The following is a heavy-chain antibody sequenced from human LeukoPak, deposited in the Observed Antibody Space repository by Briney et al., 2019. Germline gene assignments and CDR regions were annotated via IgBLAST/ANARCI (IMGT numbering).Heavy chain of an antibody. CDR1: GFSFSNSG. V-gene: IGHV3-33*01. D-gene: IGHD3/OR15-3a*01. CDR3: ARDGHGLVPWYYFDS. CDR2: IWYDGSYK. Sequence: GKSLRLSCAASGFSFSNSGMHWVRQAPGNGLEWVAIIWYDGSYKYYADSVKGRFTISRDNSNNTLYLQMSSLRAEATAVYYCARDGHGLVPWYYFDSWGQEPWSPSPQ. J-gene: IGHJ4*01.